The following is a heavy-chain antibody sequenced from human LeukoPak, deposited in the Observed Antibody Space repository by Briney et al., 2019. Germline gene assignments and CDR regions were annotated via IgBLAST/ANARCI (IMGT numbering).Heavy chain of an antibody. V-gene: IGHV3-30*18. D-gene: IGHD1-26*01. CDR1: GFIFSSYG. CDR3: AKDKRVGARRYYYGMDV. CDR2: ISYDGSNK. J-gene: IGHJ6*02. Sequence: GGSLRLSCAASGFIFSSYGMHWVRQAPGKGLEWVAVISYDGSNKYYADSVKGRFTISRDNSKNTLYLQMNSLRAEDTAVYYCAKDKRVGARRYYYGMDVWGQGTTVTVSS.